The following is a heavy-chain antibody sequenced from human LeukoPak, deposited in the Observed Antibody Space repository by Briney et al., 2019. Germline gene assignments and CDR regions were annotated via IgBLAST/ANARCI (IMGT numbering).Heavy chain of an antibody. CDR3: ARGPFSGGREAYLFFGIHNMDV. D-gene: IGHD2-21*01. Sequence: PGGSLSLSCAASGFTFSSYAMHWVRQAPGKGLVWVAVFSYDGSTEYNADSVKGRFTISRDNYKNTLYLQMNSLRAEDTAVYYCARGPFSGGREAYLFFGIHNMDVWGQGTTVTVPS. CDR1: GFTFSSYA. V-gene: IGHV3-30-3*01. J-gene: IGHJ6*02. CDR2: FSYDGSTE.